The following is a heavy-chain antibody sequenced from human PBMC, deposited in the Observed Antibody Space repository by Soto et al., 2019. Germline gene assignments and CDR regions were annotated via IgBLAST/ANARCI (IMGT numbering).Heavy chain of an antibody. V-gene: IGHV4-30-2*01. CDR3: ARGSGIPAAMRGRDNWFDP. D-gene: IGHD2-2*01. CDR1: GGSISSGGYS. Sequence: QLQLQESGSGLVKPSQTLSLTCAVSGGSISSGGYSWSWIRQPPGKGLEWIGYIYHSGSTYYNPSLKSRVTISVDRSKNQFSLKLSSVTAADMAVYYCARGSGIPAAMRGRDNWFDPWGQGTLVTVSS. J-gene: IGHJ5*02. CDR2: IYHSGST.